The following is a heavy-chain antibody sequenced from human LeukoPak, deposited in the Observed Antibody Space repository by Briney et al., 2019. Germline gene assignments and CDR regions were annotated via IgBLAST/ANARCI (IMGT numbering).Heavy chain of an antibody. CDR1: GFTFSSYS. CDR3: ARTRIAAAGTGYYYYMDV. CDR2: ISSSSSTI. J-gene: IGHJ6*03. D-gene: IGHD6-13*01. V-gene: IGHV3-48*01. Sequence: PGGSLRLSCAASGFTFSSYSMNWVRQAPGKGLEWVSYISSSSSTIYYADSVKGRFTISRDNAKNSLYLQMNSLRAEDTAVYYCARTRIAAAGTGYYYYMDVWGKGTTVTVSS.